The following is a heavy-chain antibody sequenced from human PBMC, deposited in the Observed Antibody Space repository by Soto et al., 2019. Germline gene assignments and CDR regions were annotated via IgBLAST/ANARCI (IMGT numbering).Heavy chain of an antibody. Sequence: GGSLRLSCTASGFTFGDYAMSWFRQAPGKGLEWVGFIRSKAYGGTTEYAASVKGRFTISRDDSKSIAYLQMNSLKTEDTAVYYCTRDHEDIVVVVAATPSDYYYGMDVWGQGTTVTVSS. CDR1: GFTFGDYA. V-gene: IGHV3-49*03. J-gene: IGHJ6*02. CDR2: IRSKAYGGTT. D-gene: IGHD2-15*01. CDR3: TRDHEDIVVVVAATPSDYYYGMDV.